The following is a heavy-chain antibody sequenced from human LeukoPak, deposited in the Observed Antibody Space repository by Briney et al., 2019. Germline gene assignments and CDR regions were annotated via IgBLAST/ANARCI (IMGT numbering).Heavy chain of an antibody. J-gene: IGHJ6*02. CDR2: ISGSASTI. CDR1: GFTISSYE. Sequence: PGGSLRLSCAASGFTISSYEMNWVRQAPRKGLEWLSYISGSASTIHYADSVKGRFTISRDNAKNSLYLQMNSLRAEDTAVYYCAAQYTSHYYYGINLWGQGTTVTVSS. D-gene: IGHD6-6*01. CDR3: AAQYTSHYYYGINL. V-gene: IGHV3-48*03.